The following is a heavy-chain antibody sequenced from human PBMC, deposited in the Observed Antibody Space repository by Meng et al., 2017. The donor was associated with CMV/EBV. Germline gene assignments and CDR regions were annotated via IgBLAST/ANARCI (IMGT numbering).Heavy chain of an antibody. V-gene: IGHV4-4*02. CDR2: IYHSGST. CDR3: ARPPSGYCSSTSCPSA. J-gene: IGHJ5*02. Sequence: SETLSLTCAVSGGSISSSNWWSWVRQPPGKGLEWIGEIYHSGSTNYNPSLKSRVTISVDKSKNQFSLKRSSVTAADTAVYYCARPPSGYCSSTSCPSAWGQGTLVTVSS. D-gene: IGHD2-2*01. CDR1: GGSISSSNW.